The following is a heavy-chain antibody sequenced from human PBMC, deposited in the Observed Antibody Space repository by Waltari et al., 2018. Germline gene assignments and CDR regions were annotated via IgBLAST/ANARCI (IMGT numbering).Heavy chain of an antibody. CDR2: INRNGSST. J-gene: IGHJ4*02. CDR3: AREGLLVVAPPDY. V-gene: IGHV3-74*01. D-gene: IGHD2-15*01. CDR1: GFTFSSYW. Sequence: EVQLVESGGGLVQPGGSLRLSCAASGFTFSSYWMHWVRQAPGKGLVVCSRINRNGSSTSYADSVKGRFTISRDNAKNTLYLQMNSLRAEDTAVYYCAREGLLVVAPPDYWGQGTLVTVSS.